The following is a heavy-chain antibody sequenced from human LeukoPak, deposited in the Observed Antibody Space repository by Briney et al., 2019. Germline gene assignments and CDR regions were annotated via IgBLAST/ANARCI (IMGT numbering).Heavy chain of an antibody. V-gene: IGHV3-48*03. J-gene: IGHJ4*02. CDR1: GFTFRTYE. Sequence: GGSLRLSCAASGFTFRTYEMNWVRQAPGKGLEWVSYISSSGSTIYYADSVKGRITISRDNAKNSLYLQMNSLRAEDTAVYYCARRHTYGYGLDYWGQGTLVTVSS. CDR2: ISSSGSTI. D-gene: IGHD5-18*01. CDR3: ARRHTYGYGLDY.